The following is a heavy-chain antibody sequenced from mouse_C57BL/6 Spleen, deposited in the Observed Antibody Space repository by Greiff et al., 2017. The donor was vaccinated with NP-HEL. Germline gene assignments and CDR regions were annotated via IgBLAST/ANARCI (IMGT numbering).Heavy chain of an antibody. D-gene: IGHD3-1*01. CDR1: GYTFTSYW. CDR2: IHPNSGST. Sequence: VQLQQPGAELVKPGASVKLSCKASGYTFTSYWMHWVKQRPGQGLEWIGMIHPNSGSTNYNEKFKSKATLTVDKSSSTAYMQLSSLTSEDSAVYYCARSGWEYYFDYWGQGTTLTVSS. CDR3: ARSGWEYYFDY. V-gene: IGHV1-64*01. J-gene: IGHJ2*01.